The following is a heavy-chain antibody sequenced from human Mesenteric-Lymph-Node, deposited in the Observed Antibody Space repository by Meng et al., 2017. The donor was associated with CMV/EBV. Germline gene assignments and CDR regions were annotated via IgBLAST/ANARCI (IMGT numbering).Heavy chain of an antibody. CDR2: ISSSSSTI. V-gene: IGHV3-48*04. D-gene: IGHD1-26*01. CDR3: ARVFSGSSEYYFDY. J-gene: IGHJ4*02. Sequence: GESLKISCAASGFTFSSYSMNWVRQAPGKGLEWVSYISSSSSTIYYADSVKGRFTISRDNAKNSLYLQMNSLRAEDTALYHCARVFSGSSEYYFDYWGQGTLVTVSS. CDR1: GFTFSSYS.